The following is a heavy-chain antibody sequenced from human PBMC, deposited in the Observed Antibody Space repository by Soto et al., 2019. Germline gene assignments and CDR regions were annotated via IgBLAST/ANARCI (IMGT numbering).Heavy chain of an antibody. D-gene: IGHD5-18*01. J-gene: IGHJ6*01. V-gene: IGHV1-69*13. CDR3: ARGVTAIAIGSRPDYYYYGMDV. CDR1: GGTFSSYA. Sequence: SVKVSCKASGGTFSSYAISWVRQAPGQGLEWMGGIIPIFGTANYAQKFQGRVTITADESTSTAYMELSSLRSEDTAVYYCARGVTAIAIGSRPDYYYYGMDVWRQRPTVTVPS. CDR2: IIPIFGTA.